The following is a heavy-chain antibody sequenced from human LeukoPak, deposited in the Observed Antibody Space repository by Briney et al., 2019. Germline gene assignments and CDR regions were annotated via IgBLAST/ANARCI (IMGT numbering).Heavy chain of an antibody. D-gene: IGHD6-13*01. V-gene: IGHV1-2*02. J-gene: IGHJ4*02. CDR2: INPNSGGT. CDR3: ARVFYSSSWYFDY. Sequence: ASVKVSCKPSGYTFTGYYMHWVREAPGQGLEWIGWINPNSGGTNYAQKFQGRVTMTRDTSISTAYMELSRLRSDDTAVYYCARVFYSSSWYFDYWGQGTLVTVSS. CDR1: GYTFTGYY.